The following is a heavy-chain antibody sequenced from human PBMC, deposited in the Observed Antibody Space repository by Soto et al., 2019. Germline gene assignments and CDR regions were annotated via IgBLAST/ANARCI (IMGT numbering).Heavy chain of an antibody. CDR2: IDNSGST. CDR3: ARGGQDFWSGPFDY. V-gene: IGHV4-4*07. D-gene: IGHD3-3*01. J-gene: IGHJ4*02. CDR1: GGSISNYF. Sequence: ASETLSLTCTVSGGSISNYFCNWIRQPAGKGLEWIGRIDNSGSTNYNPSLKSRVTMSADTSRNQFSLKLNSVTAADTAVYYCARGGQDFWSGPFDYWGQGAQVTVSS.